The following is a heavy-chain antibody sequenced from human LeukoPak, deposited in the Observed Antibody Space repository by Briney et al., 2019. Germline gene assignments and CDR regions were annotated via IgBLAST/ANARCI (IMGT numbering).Heavy chain of an antibody. CDR3: ARGYSSSWLYWFDP. Sequence: ASVKVSCKASGYTFTSYGISWVRQAPGQGLEWMGWINAGNGNTKYSQKFQGRVTITRDTSASTAYMELSSLRSEDTAVYYCARGYSSSWLYWFDPWGQGTLVTVSS. D-gene: IGHD6-13*01. CDR2: INAGNGNT. V-gene: IGHV1-3*01. J-gene: IGHJ5*02. CDR1: GYTFTSYG.